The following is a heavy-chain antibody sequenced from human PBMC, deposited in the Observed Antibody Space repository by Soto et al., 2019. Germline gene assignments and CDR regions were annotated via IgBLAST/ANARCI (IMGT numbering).Heavy chain of an antibody. CDR1: GFTFDDYG. D-gene: IGHD1-1*01. CDR3: ARDRTGTSGEAFDI. CDR2: INWSGGDS. Sequence: PGGSLRLSCGASGFTFDDYGMNWVRQTPDKGLEWVSFINWSGGDSCYADSVKGRFIISRDNSKNSLYLQMNSLRAEDTAVYYWARDRTGTSGEAFDIWGQGTMVTVSS. J-gene: IGHJ3*02. V-gene: IGHV3-20*04.